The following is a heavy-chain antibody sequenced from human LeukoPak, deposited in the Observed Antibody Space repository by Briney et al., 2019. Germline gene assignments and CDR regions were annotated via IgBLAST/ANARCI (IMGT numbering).Heavy chain of an antibody. CDR1: GYTLTELS. Sequence: ASLKVSCKVSGYTLTELSMHWVRQAPGKGLEWMGGFYPEDGETIYAQKVQGRVTMTEDTSTDTAYMELSSLRSEDTAVYYCATERWMVRGLGGYGMDVWGKGTTVTVSS. D-gene: IGHD3-10*01. J-gene: IGHJ6*04. CDR2: FYPEDGET. V-gene: IGHV1-24*01. CDR3: ATERWMVRGLGGYGMDV.